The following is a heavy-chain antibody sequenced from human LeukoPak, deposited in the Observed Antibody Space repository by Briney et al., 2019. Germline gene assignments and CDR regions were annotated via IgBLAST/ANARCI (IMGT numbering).Heavy chain of an antibody. D-gene: IGHD6-19*01. CDR2: IYYSGST. J-gene: IGHJ4*02. CDR1: GGSIISYC. V-gene: IGHV4-59*08. Sequence: KSSETLSLTCTVSGGSIISYCWSWIRQPPGKGLEWIGYIYYSGSTNYNPSLKSRVTISVDTSKNQFSLKLSSVTAADTAVYYCARHAGGWYIDYWGQGTLVTVSS. CDR3: ARHAGGWYIDY.